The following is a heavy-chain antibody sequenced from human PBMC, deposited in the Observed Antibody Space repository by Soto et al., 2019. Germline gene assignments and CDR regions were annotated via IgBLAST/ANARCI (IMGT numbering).Heavy chain of an antibody. CDR2: INPNSGGT. J-gene: IGHJ4*02. V-gene: IGHV1-2*04. Sequence: ASVKVSCKASGYTFTGYYMHWVRQAPGQGLEWMGWINPNSGGTNYAQKFQGWVTMTRDTSVSTAYTELSRLRSDDTAVYYCARGPAAIGPTNFDYWGQGTLVTVSS. CDR3: ARGPAAIGPTNFDY. CDR1: GYTFTGYY. D-gene: IGHD2-2*01.